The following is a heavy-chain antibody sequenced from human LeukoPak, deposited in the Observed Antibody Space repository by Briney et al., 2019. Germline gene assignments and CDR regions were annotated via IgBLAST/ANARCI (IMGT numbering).Heavy chain of an antibody. CDR2: INTDGSST. CDR1: GFTFSSYW. J-gene: IGHJ4*02. Sequence: GGSLRLSCAASGFTFSSYWMHWVRQAPGKGLVWVSRINTDGSSTSYADSVKGRFTISRDNAKNTLYLQVNSLRAEDTAVYYCARGGGYGFDYPLDYWGQGSLVIVSS. V-gene: IGHV3-74*01. D-gene: IGHD3-9*01. CDR3: ARGGGYGFDYPLDY.